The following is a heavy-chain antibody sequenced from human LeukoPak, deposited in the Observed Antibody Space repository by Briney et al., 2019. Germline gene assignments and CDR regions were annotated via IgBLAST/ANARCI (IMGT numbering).Heavy chain of an antibody. D-gene: IGHD2-2*01. Sequence: GESLKISCKGSGYTFTSYWIAWVRQMPGKGLEWMGIIYPGDSDTKYSPSFQGQVTISADKSIRTAYVQWSGLKASDSAIYYCARGRYCSSPSCYLTWFDPWGQGTLVTVSS. CDR2: IYPGDSDT. CDR1: GYTFTSYW. CDR3: ARGRYCSSPSCYLTWFDP. J-gene: IGHJ5*02. V-gene: IGHV5-51*01.